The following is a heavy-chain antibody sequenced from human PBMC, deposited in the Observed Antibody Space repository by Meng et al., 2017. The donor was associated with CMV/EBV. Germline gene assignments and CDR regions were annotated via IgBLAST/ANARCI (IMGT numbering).Heavy chain of an antibody. J-gene: IGHJ4*02. V-gene: IGHV3-48*03. D-gene: IGHD2-2*01. Sequence: GESLKISCAASGFTFSDYEMNWVRQAPGKGLEWISYISSSGSTIYYADSVKGRFTISRDNAKNSLYLQMNSLRGEDTAVYHCARVRGCSSARCYMELDYWGQGTLVTVSS. CDR1: GFTFSDYE. CDR3: ARVRGCSSARCYMELDY. CDR2: ISSSGSTI.